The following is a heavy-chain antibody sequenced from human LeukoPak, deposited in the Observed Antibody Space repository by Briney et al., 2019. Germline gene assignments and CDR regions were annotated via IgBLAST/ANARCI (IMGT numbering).Heavy chain of an antibody. J-gene: IGHJ3*02. CDR1: GFTFSSYS. CDR3: ARAGTVVVVVAATDAFDI. V-gene: IGHV3-21*01. Sequence: GGSLRLSCAASGFTFSSYSMNWVRQTPGKGLEWVSSISSSSRYMFYADSVKGRFTISRDNAKNSLYLQMNSLRAEDTAVYYCARAGTVVVVVAATDAFDIWGQGTMVTVSS. CDR2: ISSSSRYM. D-gene: IGHD2-15*01.